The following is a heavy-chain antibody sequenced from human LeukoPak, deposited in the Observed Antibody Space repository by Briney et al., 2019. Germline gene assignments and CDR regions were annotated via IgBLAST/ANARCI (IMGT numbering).Heavy chain of an antibody. J-gene: IGHJ4*02. CDR3: ARPRAYYDSWSGYPPFDY. V-gene: IGHV1-69*13. CDR1: GGTFSSYA. CDR2: IIPMSSTT. D-gene: IGHD3-3*01. Sequence: EASVTVSCKASGGTFSSYAINWVRQAPGQGLEWLGGIIPMSSTTKYAQNFQGRVTITADESTSTAFMELSSLRPEDTAVYYCARPRAYYDSWSGYPPFDYWGQGTLVTVSS.